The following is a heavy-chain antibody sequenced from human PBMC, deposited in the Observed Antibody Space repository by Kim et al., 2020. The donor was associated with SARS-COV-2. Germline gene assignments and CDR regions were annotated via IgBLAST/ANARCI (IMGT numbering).Heavy chain of an antibody. D-gene: IGHD1-26*01. CDR2: IKYDGSEK. Sequence: GGSLRLSCAASRFIFRDYWMGWVRQAPGNGLEWVADIKYDGSEKYYVDSVKGRFTTSRDNAKNTLFLQMNSLRGEDTAVYFCAVIPGRSVDYWGQGTLVTVSS. CDR1: RFIFRDYW. CDR3: AVIPGRSVDY. V-gene: IGHV3-7*01. J-gene: IGHJ4*02.